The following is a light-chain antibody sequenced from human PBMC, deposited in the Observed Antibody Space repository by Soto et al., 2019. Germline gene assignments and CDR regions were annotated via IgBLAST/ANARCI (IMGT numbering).Light chain of an antibody. V-gene: IGKV1-39*01. Sequence: DIQMTQSPSSLSASVGDRVTITCRASPSISSYLNWYQQKPGKAPKLLIYAASSFQSGVTSRFSGSGSGTDFTLTISSLQPEDFATYYCQHSYSTPWTFGQGTKVEIK. CDR3: QHSYSTPWT. CDR1: PSISSY. J-gene: IGKJ1*01. CDR2: AAS.